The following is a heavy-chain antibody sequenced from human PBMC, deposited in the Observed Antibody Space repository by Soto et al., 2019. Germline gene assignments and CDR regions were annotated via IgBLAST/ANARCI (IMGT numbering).Heavy chain of an antibody. D-gene: IGHD4-17*01. J-gene: IGHJ6*02. CDR3: AREDDYGYRYINYGLDV. CDR2: ISFDGTKK. Sequence: PGGSLRLSCAASGFTFNIYALHWVRQAPGKGLEWVAVISFDGTKKYYSDSVKGRFTTSRDNLKNTLYLQMNNLRVEDAALYFCAREDDYGYRYINYGLDVWGQGTTVTVYS. CDR1: GFTFNIYA. V-gene: IGHV3-30-3*01.